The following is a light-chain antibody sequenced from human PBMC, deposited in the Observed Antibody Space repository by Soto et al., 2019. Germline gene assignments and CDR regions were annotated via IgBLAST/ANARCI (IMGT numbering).Light chain of an antibody. CDR2: GAS. J-gene: IGKJ1*01. V-gene: IGKV3-15*01. Sequence: EIVTTQSPVTLSVSPGEMATLSFWACQSVSSNLAWYQQKPCQAPSLLIYGASTRATGIPARFTGSGSGTEFTLTISSLQFDDSAVYYCQQYNNWWTFGQGTKVDIK. CDR3: QQYNNWWT. CDR1: QSVSSN.